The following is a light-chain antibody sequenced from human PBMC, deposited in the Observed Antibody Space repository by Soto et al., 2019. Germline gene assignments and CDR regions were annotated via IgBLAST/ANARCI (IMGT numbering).Light chain of an antibody. CDR3: SSYVTNSGLA. Sequence: QSVPTQPPSASGTPGQRVTITCYGDNSNIASNSVNWYQQLPGTAPKLLIYSDNRRPSGVPDRFSASKSGASAFLTISGLQSDDEADYYCSSYVTNSGLAFGGGTQLTVL. V-gene: IGLV1-44*01. CDR2: SDN. J-gene: IGLJ3*02. CDR1: NSNIASNS.